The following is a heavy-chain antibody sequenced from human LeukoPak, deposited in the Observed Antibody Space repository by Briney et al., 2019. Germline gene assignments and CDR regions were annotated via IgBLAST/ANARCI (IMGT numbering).Heavy chain of an antibody. CDR3: ARVSGYDWDDYYYMDV. Sequence: GGSLRLSCAASEFTFSSYSMNWVRQAPGKGLEWVSSISSSSSYIYYADSVKGRFTISRDNAKNSLYLQMNSLRAEDTAVYYCARVSGYDWDDYYYMDVWGKGTTVTVSS. CDR2: ISSSSSYI. V-gene: IGHV3-21*01. D-gene: IGHD5-12*01. J-gene: IGHJ6*03. CDR1: EFTFSSYS.